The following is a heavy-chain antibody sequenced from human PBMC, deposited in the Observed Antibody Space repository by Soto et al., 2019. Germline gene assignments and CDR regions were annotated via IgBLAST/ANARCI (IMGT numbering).Heavy chain of an antibody. CDR3: ARGRYGAY. D-gene: IGHD3-10*01. CDR2: ISAHNGNT. Sequence: QVHLVQSGAEVKKPGASVKVSCKGSGYAFTTYGITWVRQAPGQGLEWMGWISAHNGNTNYAQRLQGRVTVTRDTSTSTAYMELRSLRSDDTAVYYCARGRYGAYWGQGALVTVSS. V-gene: IGHV1-18*01. J-gene: IGHJ4*02. CDR1: GYAFTTYG.